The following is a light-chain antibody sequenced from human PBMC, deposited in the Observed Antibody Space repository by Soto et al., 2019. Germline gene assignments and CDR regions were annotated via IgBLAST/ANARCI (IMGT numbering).Light chain of an antibody. J-gene: IGKJ1*01. Sequence: IQMTQSPSTLSGSVGDRVTITCRASQTISSWLAWYQQKPGKAPKLLIYKASTLKSGVPSRFIGSGSGTEFTLTISSLQPDDFATYYCQHYNSYSEAFGHGNKVDIX. CDR1: QTISSW. V-gene: IGKV1-5*03. CDR3: QHYNSYSEA. CDR2: KAS.